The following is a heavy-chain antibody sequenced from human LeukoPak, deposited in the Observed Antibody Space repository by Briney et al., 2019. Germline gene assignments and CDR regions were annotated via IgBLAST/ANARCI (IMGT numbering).Heavy chain of an antibody. D-gene: IGHD6-19*01. CDR3: AKDGSGIPLAGYYFDY. CDR1: GFTFSNYV. Sequence: PGGSLRLSCAASGFTFSNYVMYWVRQAPGKGLEWVAFIRYDGSNKYYADSVKGRFTISRDNSKNTLYLQMNGLRAEDTALYYCAKDGSGIPLAGYYFDYWGQGTLVTVSS. V-gene: IGHV3-30*02. J-gene: IGHJ4*02. CDR2: IRYDGSNK.